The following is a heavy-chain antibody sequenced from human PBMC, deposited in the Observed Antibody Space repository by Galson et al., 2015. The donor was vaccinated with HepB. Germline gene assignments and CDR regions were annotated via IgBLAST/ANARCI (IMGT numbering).Heavy chain of an antibody. V-gene: IGHV1-58*02. CDR1: GFTFTSSA. D-gene: IGHD2-2*01. Sequence: SVKVSCKASGFTFTSSAMQWVRQARGQRLEWIGWIVVGSGNTNYAQKFQERVTITRDMSTSTAYMELSSLRSEDTAVYYCAVWPFCTSCSHHWYFDLWGRGTLVTVSS. CDR2: IVVGSGNT. J-gene: IGHJ2*01. CDR3: AVWPFCTSCSHHWYFDL.